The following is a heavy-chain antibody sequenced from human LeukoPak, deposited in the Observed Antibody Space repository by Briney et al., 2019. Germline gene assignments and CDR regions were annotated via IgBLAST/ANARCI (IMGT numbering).Heavy chain of an antibody. Sequence: GASVKVSCKASGYTFTGYYMHWVRQAPGQGLEWMGWINPNSGGTNYAQKFQGRVTMTRDTSISTAYMELSRLRSDDTAVYHCARDRPQTKRKLGATTSYYYYYYMDVWGKGTTVTISS. CDR3: ARDRPQTKRKLGATTSYYYYYYMDV. V-gene: IGHV1-2*02. CDR2: INPNSGGT. J-gene: IGHJ6*03. D-gene: IGHD1-26*01. CDR1: GYTFTGYY.